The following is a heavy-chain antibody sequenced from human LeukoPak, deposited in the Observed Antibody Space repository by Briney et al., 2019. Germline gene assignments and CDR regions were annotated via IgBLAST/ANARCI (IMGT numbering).Heavy chain of an antibody. D-gene: IGHD4-11*01. CDR1: GFTFDDYA. V-gene: IGHV3-9*03. Sequence: GGSLRLSCVASGFTFDDYAMYWVRQAPGKGLEWVSGISWNSGSIGYADSVKGRFTISRDNAKNSLYLQMNSLRAEDMALYYCAKGIDYSVTTGAXDXXGQXXXXTV. CDR2: ISWNSGSI. CDR3: AKGIDYSVTTGAXDX. J-gene: IGHJ3*02.